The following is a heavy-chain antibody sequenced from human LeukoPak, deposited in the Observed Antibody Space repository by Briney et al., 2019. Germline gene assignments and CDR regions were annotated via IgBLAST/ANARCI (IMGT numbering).Heavy chain of an antibody. Sequence: GGSLRLSCEASEFAFSTYNMNWVRQAPGQGLEWVSTGSSTTYYADSVKGRFTISRDNVENSLYLQMNSLRDEDTAVYYCARVAAGYSVNYFDYWGQGTLVTVSS. CDR1: EFAFSTYN. CDR2: STGSSTT. J-gene: IGHJ4*02. V-gene: IGHV3-48*02. D-gene: IGHD2-15*01. CDR3: ARVAAGYSVNYFDY.